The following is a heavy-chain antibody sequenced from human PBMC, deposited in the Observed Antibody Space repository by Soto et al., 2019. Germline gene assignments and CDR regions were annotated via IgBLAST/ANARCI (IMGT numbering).Heavy chain of an antibody. CDR2: IYYSGST. CDR3: ARDLTGPSIVGATNYFDY. V-gene: IGHV4-59*12. CDR1: GGSIRSYY. Sequence: SETLSLTCSVSGGSIRSYYWSWIRQPPGKGLEWIGYIYYSGSTNYNPSLKSRVTISVDTSKNQFSLKLSSVTAADTAVYYCARDLTGPSIVGATNYFDYWGQGTLVTVS. D-gene: IGHD1-26*01. J-gene: IGHJ4*02.